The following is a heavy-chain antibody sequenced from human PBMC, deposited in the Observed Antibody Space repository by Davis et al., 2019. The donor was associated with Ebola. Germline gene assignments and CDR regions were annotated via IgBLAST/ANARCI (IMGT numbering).Heavy chain of an antibody. Sequence: PGGSLRLSCAASGFTFSSYAMHWVRQAPGKGLEWVAFIRYDGSNEYYADSVKGRFTISRDDSKNTLYLQLSSLRAEDTAVYYCAKEAANPDYFDYWGQGTLVTVSS. CDR2: IRYDGSNE. CDR3: AKEAANPDYFDY. V-gene: IGHV3-30*02. D-gene: IGHD6-13*01. CDR1: GFTFSSYA. J-gene: IGHJ4*02.